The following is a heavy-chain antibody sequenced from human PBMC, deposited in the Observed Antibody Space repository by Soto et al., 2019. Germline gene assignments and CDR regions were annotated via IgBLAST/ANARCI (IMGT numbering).Heavy chain of an antibody. CDR2: ISASGGLK. CDR3: AREVGAPSGWLDP. J-gene: IGHJ5*02. Sequence: ESGGDLRQPGGSLRLSCAASGFTFTNYAMTWVRQTPGKGLEWVSGISASGGLKYYADSVRGRFTVSRDNSKNILYLQMDNLRDEHTALYYCAREVGAPSGWLDPWGQGTQVTVSS. V-gene: IGHV3-23*01. D-gene: IGHD1-26*01. CDR1: GFTFTNYA.